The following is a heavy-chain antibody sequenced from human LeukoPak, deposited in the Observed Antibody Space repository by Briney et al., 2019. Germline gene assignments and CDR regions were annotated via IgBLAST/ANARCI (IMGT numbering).Heavy chain of an antibody. J-gene: IGHJ3*02. CDR3: ASIVVVPADAHGDAFDI. Sequence: GGSLRLSCAASGFTVSSNYMSWVRQAPGKGLEWVSVIYSGGSTYYADSVKGRFTISRDNSKNTLYLQMNSLRAEDTAVYYCASIVVVPADAHGDAFDIWGQGTMVTVSS. CDR2: IYSGGST. D-gene: IGHD2-2*01. V-gene: IGHV3-66*01. CDR1: GFTVSSNY.